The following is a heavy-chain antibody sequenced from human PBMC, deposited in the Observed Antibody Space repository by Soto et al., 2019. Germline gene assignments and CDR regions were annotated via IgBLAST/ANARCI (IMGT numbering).Heavy chain of an antibody. CDR2: IKSKTDGGTT. J-gene: IGHJ6*02. CDR1: GFTFSNAW. V-gene: IGHV3-15*07. Sequence: PGGSLSLSCAASGFTFSNAWVNWVRQAPGKGLEWVGRIKSKTDGGTTDYAAPVKGRFTTSRDDSKNTLYLQMNSLKTEDTAVYYCTTGTLRITIFGVVIIGYYGMDVWGQGTTVTVSS. D-gene: IGHD3-3*01. CDR3: TTGTLRITIFGVVIIGYYGMDV.